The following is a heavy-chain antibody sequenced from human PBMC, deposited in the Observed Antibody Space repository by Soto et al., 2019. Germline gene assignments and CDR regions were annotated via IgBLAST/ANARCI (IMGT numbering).Heavy chain of an antibody. D-gene: IGHD6-25*01. Sequence: KVSFHASGYTFTTYDVSWVRQASGQGLEWMGWMNPSNGNTGYAQKFQGRVTMTRNTSISTVYMELSGLRPDDTAVYYCARRKERSGPHYFDYWGQGTRVTVSS. CDR3: ARRKERSGPHYFDY. CDR2: MNPSNGNT. V-gene: IGHV1-8*02. J-gene: IGHJ4*02. CDR1: GYTFTTYD.